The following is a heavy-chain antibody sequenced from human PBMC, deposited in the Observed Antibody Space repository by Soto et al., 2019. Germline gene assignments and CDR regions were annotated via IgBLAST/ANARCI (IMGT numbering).Heavy chain of an antibody. CDR1: GYTFTSYG. CDR3: ARDRIAAAGKEYFDY. D-gene: IGHD6-13*01. Sequence: ASVKVSCKASGYTFTSYGISWVRQAPGQGLEWMGWISAYNGNTNYAQKLQGRVTMTTDTSTSTAYMELRSLRSDDTAVYYCARDRIAAAGKEYFDYWGQGTLVTVSS. CDR2: ISAYNGNT. J-gene: IGHJ4*02. V-gene: IGHV1-18*01.